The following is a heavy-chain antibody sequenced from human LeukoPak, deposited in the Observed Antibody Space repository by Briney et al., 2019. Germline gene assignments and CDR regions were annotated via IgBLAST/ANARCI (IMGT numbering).Heavy chain of an antibody. CDR3: ARARGQQLVYYYYYYMDV. V-gene: IGHV1-18*01. D-gene: IGHD6-13*01. CDR1: GYTFTSYG. J-gene: IGHJ6*03. Sequence: ASVKVSCKASGYTFTSYGISWVRQAPGQGLEWMGWISAYKGNTNYAQKLQGRVTMTTDTSTSTAYMGPRSLRSDDTAVYYCARARGQQLVYYYYYYMDVWGKGTTVTVSS. CDR2: ISAYKGNT.